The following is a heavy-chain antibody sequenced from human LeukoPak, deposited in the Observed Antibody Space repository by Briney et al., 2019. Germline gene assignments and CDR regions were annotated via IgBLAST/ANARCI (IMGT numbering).Heavy chain of an antibody. CDR2: ISFDGSNK. CDR3: TRDPYGAYYFDY. V-gene: IGHV3-30*04. D-gene: IGHD4-17*01. Sequence: RAGGSLRLSCAASGFTFSNYAMPWVRQAPGKGLQWVAVISFDGSNKYSADSVKGRFTISRDNSKNTLYLQMNSLRSDDTAVYYCTRDPYGAYYFDYWGQGTLVTVSS. J-gene: IGHJ4*02. CDR1: GFTFSNYA.